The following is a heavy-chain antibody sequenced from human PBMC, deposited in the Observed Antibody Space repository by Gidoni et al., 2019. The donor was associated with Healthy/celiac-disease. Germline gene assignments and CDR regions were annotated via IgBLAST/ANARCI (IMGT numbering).Heavy chain of an antibody. CDR3: ARGSSSPNYYYYYYMDV. Sequence: QVKLVQSGAEVKKPGSSVKVSCKASVGTFSSYAISWVRQAPGQGLEWMGGIIPIFGTANYAQKFQGRVTITADESTSTAYMELSSLRSEDTAVYYCARGSSSPNYYYYYYMDVWGKGTTVTVSS. CDR1: VGTFSSYA. V-gene: IGHV1-69*01. CDR2: IIPIFGTA. D-gene: IGHD6-6*01. J-gene: IGHJ6*03.